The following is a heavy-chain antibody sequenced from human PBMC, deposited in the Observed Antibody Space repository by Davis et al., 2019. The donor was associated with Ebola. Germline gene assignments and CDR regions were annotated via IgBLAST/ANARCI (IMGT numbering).Heavy chain of an antibody. CDR1: GFTFSHYA. Sequence: PGGSLRLSCAASGFTFSHYAMHWVRQAPGKGLEWVIVIWYDGSNKYSADSVTGRFTISRDNSKNTVHLQMNSLRAEDTAIYYCARGQRLSEYWGQGTPVTVSS. V-gene: IGHV3-33*01. CDR3: ARGQRLSEY. CDR2: IWYDGSNK. J-gene: IGHJ4*02.